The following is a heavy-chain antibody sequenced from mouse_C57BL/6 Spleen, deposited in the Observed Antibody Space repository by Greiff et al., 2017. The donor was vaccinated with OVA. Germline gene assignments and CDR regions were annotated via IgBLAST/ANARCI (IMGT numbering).Heavy chain of an antibody. Sequence: QVQLQQPGAELVKPGASVKLSCKASGYTFTSYWMQWVKQRPGQGLEWIGEIAPSDSYTNYNQKFKGKATLTVDTSSSTAYMQLSSLTSEDSAVYYCARWAGAMDYWGQGTSVTVSS. J-gene: IGHJ4*01. CDR2: IAPSDSYT. CDR3: ARWAGAMDY. V-gene: IGHV1-50*01. CDR1: GYTFTSYW.